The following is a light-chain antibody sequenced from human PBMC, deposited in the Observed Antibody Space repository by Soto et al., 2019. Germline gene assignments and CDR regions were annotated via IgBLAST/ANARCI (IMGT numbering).Light chain of an antibody. CDR3: CSYGASSGLVV. V-gene: IGLV2-23*01. CDR1: NIDVGNYNL. J-gene: IGLJ2*01. CDR2: EGN. Sequence: QSVLTQPASVSGSPGQSIAISCAGTNIDVGNYNLVSWYQQHPGRAPKLMLYEGNKRPSGVSSRFSGSKSGNTASLTISGRQAEDEADYDCCSYGASSGLVVFGGGTKVTVL.